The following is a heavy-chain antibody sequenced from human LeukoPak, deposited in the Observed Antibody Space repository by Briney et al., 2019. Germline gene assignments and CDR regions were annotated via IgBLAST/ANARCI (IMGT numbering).Heavy chain of an antibody. CDR1: GFTFSSYS. D-gene: IGHD2-2*01. CDR3: ASFSVSAMSFFDY. Sequence: GGSLRLSCAASGFTFSSYSMNWVRQAPGKGLEWVSYISSSSSTIYYADSVKGRFTISRDNAKNSLYLQMNSLRAEDTAVYYCASFSVSAMSFFDYWGQGTLVTVSS. V-gene: IGHV3-48*01. CDR2: ISSSSSTI. J-gene: IGHJ4*02.